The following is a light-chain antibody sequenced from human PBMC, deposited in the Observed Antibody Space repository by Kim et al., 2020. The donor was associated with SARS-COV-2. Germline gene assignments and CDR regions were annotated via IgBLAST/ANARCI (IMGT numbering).Light chain of an antibody. J-gene: IGKJ3*01. CDR1: QGIRND. V-gene: IGKV1-6*01. CDR2: AAS. Sequence: AIQMTQSPSSLSTSVGDRVTITCRASQGIRNDLGWYQQKPGKAPKLLIYAASILQSGVPSRFSGSGSGTDFTLTISSLQPEDCATYYCLQDYNYPFTFGPGTKVHIK. CDR3: LQDYNYPFT.